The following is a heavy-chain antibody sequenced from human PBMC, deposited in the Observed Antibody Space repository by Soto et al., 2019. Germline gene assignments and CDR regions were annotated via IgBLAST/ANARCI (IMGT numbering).Heavy chain of an antibody. CDR1: GGSVSSGSYY. J-gene: IGHJ3*02. Sequence: SLTCTVSGGSVSSGSYYWSWIRQPPGKGLEWIGYIYYSGSTNYNPSLKSRVTISVDTSKNQFSLKLSSVTAADTAVYYCARIPYGDDAFDIWGQGTMVTVSS. D-gene: IGHD4-17*01. CDR3: ARIPYGDDAFDI. V-gene: IGHV4-61*01. CDR2: IYYSGST.